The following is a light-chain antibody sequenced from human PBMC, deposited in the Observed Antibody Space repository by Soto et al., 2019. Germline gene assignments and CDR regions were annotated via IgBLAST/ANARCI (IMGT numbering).Light chain of an antibody. Sequence: DVVMTQSPLSLPVTLGQPASISCRSSQSLVYSDGNTYLSWFQQRPGQSPRRLLYKVSNRDSGVPDRFSGGGSGTDFTLKISRVEAEDVGVYYCMQGTHWPPVFGPGTKVDVK. CDR1: QSLVYSDGNTY. CDR2: KVS. V-gene: IGKV2-30*01. J-gene: IGKJ3*01. CDR3: MQGTHWPPV.